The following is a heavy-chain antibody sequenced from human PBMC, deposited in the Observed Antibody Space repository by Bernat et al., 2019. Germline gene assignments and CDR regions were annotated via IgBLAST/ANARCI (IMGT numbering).Heavy chain of an antibody. Sequence: EVQLVESGGGLVQPGGSLRLSCAASGFTFSSYEMNWVRQAPGKGLEWVSYISSSGSTMYYADSVKGRFTISRDNAKNSLYLHMNSLRAEDTAVYYCARGITYYYGSGSTYWGQGTLVTVSS. CDR1: GFTFSSYE. V-gene: IGHV3-48*03. CDR3: ARGITYYYGSGSTY. J-gene: IGHJ4*02. D-gene: IGHD3-10*01. CDR2: ISSSGSTM.